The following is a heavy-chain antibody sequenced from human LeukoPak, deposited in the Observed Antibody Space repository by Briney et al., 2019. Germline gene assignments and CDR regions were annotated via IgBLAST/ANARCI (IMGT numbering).Heavy chain of an antibody. V-gene: IGHV3-7*01. CDR1: GFTFSNYW. J-gene: IGHJ4*02. D-gene: IGHD1-26*01. Sequence: GESLRLSCAASGFTFSNYWVTWVRQAPGKGLEWVANIKQDGSQKYYVDSVKGRFTISRDNAKNSLYLQMNGLRAEDTAVYYCARDALVRTTRYYFDSCGQGTLVTVSS. CDR2: IKQDGSQK. CDR3: ARDALVRTTRYYFDS.